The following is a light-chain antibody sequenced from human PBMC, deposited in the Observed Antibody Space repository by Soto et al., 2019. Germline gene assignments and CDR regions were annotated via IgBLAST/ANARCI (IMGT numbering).Light chain of an antibody. J-gene: IGKJ1*01. V-gene: IGKV1-5*03. Sequence: DIQMTQSPSTLSASVGDRVTITCRASQSISSWLAWYQQKPGKAPKLLIYKASSLESGVPSRFSGSGSGTEFTLTTNSLQPDDFATYSCQQYNSYWTFGQGTEVEIK. CDR1: QSISSW. CDR3: QQYNSYWT. CDR2: KAS.